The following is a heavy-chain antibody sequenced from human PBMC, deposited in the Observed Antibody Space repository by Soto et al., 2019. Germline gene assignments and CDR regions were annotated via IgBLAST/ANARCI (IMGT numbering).Heavy chain of an antibody. Sequence: SVKVSCKASGYTFTDYYMHWVRQAPGQGFEWVGGINPESGNPKHVPKFQGRVTVTRDTSTSTAYMELNRLTSDDTAVYYCASEDCRNTNCLKGFGYWGQGTLVTVSS. J-gene: IGHJ4*02. CDR3: ASEDCRNTNCLKGFGY. V-gene: IGHV1-2*02. CDR1: GYTFTDYY. CDR2: INPESGNP. D-gene: IGHD2-15*01.